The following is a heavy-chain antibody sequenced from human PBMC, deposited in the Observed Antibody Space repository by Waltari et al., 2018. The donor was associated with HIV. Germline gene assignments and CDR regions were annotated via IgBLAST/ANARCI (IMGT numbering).Heavy chain of an antibody. CDR3: ARDPRIAAADPYWYFDL. J-gene: IGHJ2*01. D-gene: IGHD6-13*01. CDR1: GGSISSGDYS. Sequence: QVQLQESGPGLVKPSQTLSLTCTVSGGSISSGDYSWSWIRQPPGKGLEWIGYIYYSGITYYNPSLKSRVTISVDTSKNQFSLKLSSVTAADTAVYYCARDPRIAAADPYWYFDLWGRGTLVTVSS. CDR2: IYYSGIT. V-gene: IGHV4-30-4*01.